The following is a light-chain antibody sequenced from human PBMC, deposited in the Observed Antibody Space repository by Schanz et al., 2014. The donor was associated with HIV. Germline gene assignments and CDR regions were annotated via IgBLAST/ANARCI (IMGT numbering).Light chain of an antibody. V-gene: IGLV3-1*01. J-gene: IGLJ2*01. CDR3: QAWDSSTVV. CDR2: QDS. Sequence: SYELTQPPSVSVSPGQTAIITCSGDKLGDTYACWYQQKPGQSPVLVIYQDSKRPSGIPERFSGSNSGNTATLTISGTQAMDEADYYCQAWDSSTVVFGGGTKLTVL. CDR1: KLGDTY.